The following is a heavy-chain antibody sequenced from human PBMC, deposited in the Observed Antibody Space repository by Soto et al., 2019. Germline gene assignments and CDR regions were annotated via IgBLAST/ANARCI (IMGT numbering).Heavy chain of an antibody. D-gene: IGHD3-3*01. CDR3: ASRSGYYISYGMDV. CDR1: GGTFSSCA. V-gene: IGHV1-69*05. J-gene: IGHJ6*02. Sequence: EASVKVSCKASGGTFSSCAIGWVRQAPGQGLEWMGGIIPIFGTANYAQKFQGRVTITRDTSASTAYMELSSLRSEDTAVYYCASRSGYYISYGMDVWGQGTTVTVSS. CDR2: IIPIFGTA.